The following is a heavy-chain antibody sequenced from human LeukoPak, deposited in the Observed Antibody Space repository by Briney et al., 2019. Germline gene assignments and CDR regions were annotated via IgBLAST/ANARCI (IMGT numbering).Heavy chain of an antibody. CDR1: GGSFSGYY. CDR3: ARGISEYYYGSGSYYRGYYYYYMDV. J-gene: IGHJ6*03. V-gene: IGHV4-34*01. Sequence: PSETLSLTCAVYGGSFSGYYWSWIRQPPGKGLERIGEINHSGSTNYNPSLKSRVTISVDTSKNQFSLKLSSVTAADTAVYYCARGISEYYYGSGSYYRGYYYYYMDVWGKGTTVTVSS. CDR2: INHSGST. D-gene: IGHD3-10*01.